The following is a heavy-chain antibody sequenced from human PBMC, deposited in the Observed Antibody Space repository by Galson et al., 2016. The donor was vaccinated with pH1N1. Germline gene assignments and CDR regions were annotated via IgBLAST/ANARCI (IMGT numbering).Heavy chain of an antibody. Sequence: TLSLTCTVSGVSVNSPTYYWSWIRQPAGKGLEWIGRFHTSGSTNYKPSLNSRVTISLDASNNQFSLKLTSVTAADTAVYYCAREADSSDSTGYYYKTFYYWGQGILFTVSS. J-gene: IGHJ4*02. CDR1: GVSVNSPTYY. D-gene: IGHD3-22*01. CDR2: FHTSGST. V-gene: IGHV4-61*02. CDR3: AREADSSDSTGYYYKTFYY.